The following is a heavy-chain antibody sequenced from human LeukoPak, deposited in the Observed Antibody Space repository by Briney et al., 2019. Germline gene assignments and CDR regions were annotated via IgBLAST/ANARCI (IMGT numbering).Heavy chain of an antibody. Sequence: PGRSLRLSCAASGFTFDDYAMHWVRHAPGKGLEWVSGISWNSGSIVYADSVKGRFTISRDNAKNSLYLQMNSLRAEDTALYYCAKDFYDSSGYGFDYWGQGTLVTVSS. D-gene: IGHD3-22*01. CDR3: AKDFYDSSGYGFDY. V-gene: IGHV3-9*01. CDR1: GFTFDDYA. CDR2: ISWNSGSI. J-gene: IGHJ4*02.